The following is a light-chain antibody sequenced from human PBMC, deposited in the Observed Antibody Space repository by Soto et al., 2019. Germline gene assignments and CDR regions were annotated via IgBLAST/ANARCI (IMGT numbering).Light chain of an antibody. J-gene: IGLJ2*01. Sequence: QSMVTQPPSASGALGQRVTISCTGSSSNIGAGYDVHWYQQFPGRAPRLLIFGNNNRPSGVPDRFSGYKSGTSASLDISGLQADDEADYYCQSFDTRLNSVVFGGGTQLTVL. CDR2: GNN. V-gene: IGLV1-40*01. CDR3: QSFDTRLNSVV. CDR1: SSNIGAGYD.